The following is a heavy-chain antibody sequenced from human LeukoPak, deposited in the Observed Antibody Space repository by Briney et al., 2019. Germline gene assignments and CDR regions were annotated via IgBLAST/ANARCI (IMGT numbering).Heavy chain of an antibody. V-gene: IGHV3-53*01. CDR2: FYSGGSN. CDR3: AKSPLVYGYFDY. CDR1: GFTVSSNY. J-gene: IGHJ4*02. Sequence: PGGSLRLSCAASGFTVSSNYMSWVRQAPGKGLEWVSVFYSGGSNYYADSVKGRFTISRDNSKNTLYLQMNSLRAEDTAVYYCAKSPLVYGYFDYWGQGTLVTVSP. D-gene: IGHD2-8*01.